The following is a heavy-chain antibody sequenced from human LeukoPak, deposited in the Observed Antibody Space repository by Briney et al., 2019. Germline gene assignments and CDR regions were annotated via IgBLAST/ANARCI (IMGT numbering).Heavy chain of an antibody. D-gene: IGHD4-17*01. CDR3: ARVGDPVTTIDY. J-gene: IGHJ4*02. CDR2: MNPNSGNT. V-gene: IGHV1-8*03. Sequence: GASVKVSCEASGYTFTSYDINWVRQATGQGLEWMGWMNPNSGNTGYAQKFQGRVTITRNTSISTAYMELSSLRSEDTAVYYCARVGDPVTTIDYWGQGTLVTVSS. CDR1: GYTFTSYD.